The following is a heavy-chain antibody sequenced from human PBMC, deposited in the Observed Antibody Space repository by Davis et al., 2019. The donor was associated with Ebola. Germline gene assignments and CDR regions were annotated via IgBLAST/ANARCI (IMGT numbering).Heavy chain of an antibody. CDR1: GFIFSTYI. CDR2: ISWNSEII. CDR3: ARDSDDYSFDY. Sequence: PGGSLRLSCVGSGFIFSTYIMNWVRQAPGKGLEWVAGISWNSEIIGYAGSVKGRFTISRDNAKNSLYLQMNSLRDEDTAVYYCARDSDDYSFDYWGQGTLVTVSS. V-gene: IGHV3-48*02. J-gene: IGHJ4*02. D-gene: IGHD4-11*01.